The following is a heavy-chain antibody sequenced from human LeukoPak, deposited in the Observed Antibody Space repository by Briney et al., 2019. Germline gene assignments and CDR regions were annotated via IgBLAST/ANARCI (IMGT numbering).Heavy chain of an antibody. CDR2: ISGGTT. D-gene: IGHD6-19*01. V-gene: IGHV3-49*03. CDR3: SRGSGWLSVY. CDR1: GFTFGDYL. Sequence: GGALRLSCTDSGFTFGDYLMSWFRQAPGKGLEWIGFISGGTTEYAASVKGRFTISRDDSTSIAYLQMNSLTTEDTAVYYCSRGSGWLSVYWGQGTLVTVSP. J-gene: IGHJ4*02.